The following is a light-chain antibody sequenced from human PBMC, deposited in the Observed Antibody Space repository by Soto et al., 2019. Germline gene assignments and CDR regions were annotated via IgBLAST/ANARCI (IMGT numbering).Light chain of an antibody. CDR3: QQRSNWTPIT. J-gene: IGKJ5*01. V-gene: IGKV3-11*01. CDR1: QSVSSY. CDR2: DAS. Sequence: EIVLTQSPATLSFSPGERATLSCRASQSVSSYLAWYQQKPGQAPMLLIYDASNRATGIPARFSGSGSGTGVTPTISSLEPEDFAVYYCQQRSNWTPITVGQGKRLEIK.